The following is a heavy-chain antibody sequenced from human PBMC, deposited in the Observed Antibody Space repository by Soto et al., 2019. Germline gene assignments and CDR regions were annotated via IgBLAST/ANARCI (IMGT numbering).Heavy chain of an antibody. CDR3: ARGDATKIVVTTYYAMDV. Sequence: QVQLVQSGAEVKKPGSSVKVSCKASGGSLSNYGISWVRQAPGQGLEWMGAIIPVFGTPKHAQKFQDRVTITADESTTTVYMQVRSLTSEGTSVYYCARGDATKIVVTTYYAMDVWGQGTTVTVSS. CDR2: IIPVFGTP. V-gene: IGHV1-69*12. CDR1: GGSLSNYG. J-gene: IGHJ6*02. D-gene: IGHD3-22*01.